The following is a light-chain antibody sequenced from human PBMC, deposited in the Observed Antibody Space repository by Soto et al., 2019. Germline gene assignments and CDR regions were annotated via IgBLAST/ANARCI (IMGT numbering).Light chain of an antibody. CDR2: VNS. J-gene: IGLJ3*02. V-gene: IGLV1-40*01. Sequence: QSVLTQPPSVSGAPGQRVTISCTGSSSNIRAGYGVHWYQQLPGTAPKLLIYVNSNRPSGVPDRFSGSKSGTSASLAITGLRAEDEADYYCQSYDSSLSGWVFGGGTKLTVL. CDR3: QSYDSSLSGWV. CDR1: SSNIRAGYG.